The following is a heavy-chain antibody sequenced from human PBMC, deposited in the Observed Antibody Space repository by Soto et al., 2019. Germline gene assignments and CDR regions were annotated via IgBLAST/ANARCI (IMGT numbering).Heavy chain of an antibody. Sequence: RLSCAAPVFTFSIYAMSCVRQAPTKGLDWVSAISGSGGSTYYADSVKGRFTISRDNSKNTLYLQMNSLRAEDTAVYYCAKNLPTTMIVVDALDYWGQGTLVTVSS. D-gene: IGHD3-22*01. CDR1: VFTFSIYA. CDR2: ISGSGGST. J-gene: IGHJ4*02. CDR3: AKNLPTTMIVVDALDY. V-gene: IGHV3-23*01.